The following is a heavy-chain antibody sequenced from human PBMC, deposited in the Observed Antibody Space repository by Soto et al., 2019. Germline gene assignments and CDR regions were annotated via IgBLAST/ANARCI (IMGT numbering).Heavy chain of an antibody. CDR3: ATREPPDSFYYGLDV. J-gene: IGHJ6*02. CDR2: FIPIFGTP. D-gene: IGHD1-1*01. Sequence: GASVKVSCKASGGTLGSYGVSWVRQAPGQGLEWMGAFIPIFGTPNYAQKFQGRLTLIADKSTSTAYMELSSLRSEDTAVYFCATREPPDSFYYGLDVWGQGTTVTVSS. CDR1: GGTLGSYG. V-gene: IGHV1-69*06.